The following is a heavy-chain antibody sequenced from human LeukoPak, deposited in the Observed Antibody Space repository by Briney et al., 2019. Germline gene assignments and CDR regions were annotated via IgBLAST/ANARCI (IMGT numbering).Heavy chain of an antibody. CDR2: VSKKSDYM. Sequence: GGSLRLSCAASGFIFHDSVMHWVRQAPGKGLEWVSGVSKKSDYMAYADSVKGRFTISRDNSKNTLYLQMNSLRAEDTAVYYCAKVKGGGSYYAYFDYWGQGTLVTVSS. D-gene: IGHD1-26*01. CDR1: GFIFHDSV. CDR3: AKVKGGGSYYAYFDY. J-gene: IGHJ4*02. V-gene: IGHV3-9*01.